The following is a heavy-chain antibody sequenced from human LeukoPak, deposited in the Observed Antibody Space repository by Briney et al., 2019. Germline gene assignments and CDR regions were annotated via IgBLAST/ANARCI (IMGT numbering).Heavy chain of an antibody. CDR3: ASQRWLQSNFDY. V-gene: IGHV1-2*02. J-gene: IGHJ4*02. D-gene: IGHD5-24*01. CDR2: INPNSGGT. Sequence: GASVKVSCKASGYTFTGYYMHWVRQAPGQGLEWMGWINPNSGGTNYAQKFQDRVTMTTDTSTSTAYMELSRLRSDDTAVYYCASQRWLQSNFDYWGQGTLVTVSS. CDR1: GYTFTGYY.